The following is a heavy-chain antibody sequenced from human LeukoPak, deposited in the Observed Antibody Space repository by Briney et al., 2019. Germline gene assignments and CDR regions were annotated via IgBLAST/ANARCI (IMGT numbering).Heavy chain of an antibody. CDR3: SWGGTGYYAY. J-gene: IGHJ4*02. D-gene: IGHD3/OR15-3a*01. Sequence: GRSLRLSCEASGFTFSDYGMHWVRQAPGKGLEWVALMSNDGFNKYYADSVKGRFTISRDNSKNTFYLQVNSLRAEDTAVYYCSWGGTGYYAYWGQGTLVTVSS. V-gene: IGHV3-30*03. CDR1: GFTFSDYG. CDR2: MSNDGFNK.